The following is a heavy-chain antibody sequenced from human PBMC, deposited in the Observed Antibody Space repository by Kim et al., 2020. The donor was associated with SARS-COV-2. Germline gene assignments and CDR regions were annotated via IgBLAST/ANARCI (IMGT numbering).Heavy chain of an antibody. CDR3: ANYRGVTPFDY. D-gene: IGHD4-4*01. V-gene: IGHV3-23*01. CDR2: T. Sequence: TYYADSGKGRLPTPRDNSKNTLYLQMNSLRAEDTAVYYCANYRGVTPFDYWGQGTLVTVSS. J-gene: IGHJ4*02.